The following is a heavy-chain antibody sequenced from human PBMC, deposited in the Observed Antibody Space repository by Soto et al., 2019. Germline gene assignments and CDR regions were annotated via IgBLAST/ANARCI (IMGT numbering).Heavy chain of an antibody. J-gene: IGHJ4*02. CDR1: GGSFSGYY. D-gene: IGHD6-6*01. CDR2: INHSGST. V-gene: IGHV4-34*01. CDR3: ARASFGDDRSSSRFDY. Sequence: LSLTCAVYGGSFSGYYWSWIRQPPGKGLEWIGEINHSGSTNYNPSLKSRVTISVDTSKNQFSLKLSSVTAADTAVYYCARASFGDDRSSSRFDYWGQGTLVTVSS.